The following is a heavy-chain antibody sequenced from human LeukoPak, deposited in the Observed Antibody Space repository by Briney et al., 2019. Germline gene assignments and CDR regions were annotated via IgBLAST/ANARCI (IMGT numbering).Heavy chain of an antibody. CDR2: THDSGST. Sequence: SETLSLTCAVSRGSISSTYWSTWVRQPPGKGLEWIGETHDSGSTNYNPSLKSRVTILIDKSKNQFSLKLTSVTAADTAVYYCARLGIGVVPTAVLGDYYFDYWGQGTLVTVSS. CDR1: RGSISSTYW. D-gene: IGHD2-2*01. J-gene: IGHJ4*02. CDR3: ARLGIGVVPTAVLGDYYFDY. V-gene: IGHV4-4*02.